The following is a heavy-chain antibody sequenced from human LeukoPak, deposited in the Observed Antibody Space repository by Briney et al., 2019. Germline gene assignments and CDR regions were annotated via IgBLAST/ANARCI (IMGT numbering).Heavy chain of an antibody. CDR2: IYYSGST. CDR3: AREDPQTTVPEGLDV. Sequence: SETLSLTCTVSGGSISTFYWSWLRQPPGKGLEWIGYIYYSGSTNYNPSLKSRVTISVDTSKNQFSLRLSSVTAADTAVHYCAREDPQTTVPEGLDVWGQGTTVTVSS. D-gene: IGHD4-17*01. CDR1: GGSISTFY. J-gene: IGHJ6*02. V-gene: IGHV4-59*01.